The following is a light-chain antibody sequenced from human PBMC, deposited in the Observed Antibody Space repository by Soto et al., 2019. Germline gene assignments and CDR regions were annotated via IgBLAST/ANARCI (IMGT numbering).Light chain of an antibody. V-gene: IGKV3-15*01. J-gene: IGKJ1*01. CDR3: QQYNTWPRT. CDR1: QGLTTK. Sequence: ILMTQSPATLSVSPGEGATLSCRASQGLTTKLAWYQQKPGQAPRLLIYGASTRATGIPARFSGSGSGTEFTLTISSLQSEDFAVYYCQQYNTWPRTFGQGTKVDIK. CDR2: GAS.